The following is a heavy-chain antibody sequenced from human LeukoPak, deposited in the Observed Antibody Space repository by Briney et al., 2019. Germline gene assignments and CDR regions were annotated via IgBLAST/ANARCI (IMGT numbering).Heavy chain of an antibody. J-gene: IGHJ5*02. CDR2: TYYRSKWYI. D-gene: IGHD3-10*01. Sequence: SQTLPLTCAISGDSVSSNSAIWNWIRQSPSRGLEWLVRTYYRSKWYIDYGASVKSRITISADTSKNQFSLQLNSVTPEDTAVYYCARGYYASGFNPWGQGTLVTVSS. CDR3: ARGYYASGFNP. CDR1: GDSVSSNSAI. V-gene: IGHV6-1*01.